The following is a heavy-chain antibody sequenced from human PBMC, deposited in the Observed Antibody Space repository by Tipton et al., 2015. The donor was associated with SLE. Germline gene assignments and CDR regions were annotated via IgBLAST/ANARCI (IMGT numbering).Heavy chain of an antibody. D-gene: IGHD4-23*01. J-gene: IGHJ2*01. CDR1: GGSISSSNW. CDR3: ARAVTTVVPRAYWYFDL. Sequence: SLRLSCAVSGGSISSSNWWSWVRQPPGKGLEWIGEIYHSGSTNYNPSLKSRVTISVDKSKNQFSLKLSSVTAADTAVYYCARAVTTVVPRAYWYFDLWGRGTLVTASS. CDR2: IYHSGST. V-gene: IGHV4-4*02.